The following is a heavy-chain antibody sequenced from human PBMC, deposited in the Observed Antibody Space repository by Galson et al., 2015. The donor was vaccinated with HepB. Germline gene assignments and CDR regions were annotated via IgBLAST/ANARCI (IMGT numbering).Heavy chain of an antibody. CDR3: ARDWGKAVSDTWWFDP. CDR1: GFSFSGYA. J-gene: IGHJ5*02. Sequence: SLRLSCAASGFSFSGYAMHWVRQASGQGLEWVGRIRNNGCSYATTYDASVKGTFTIARNNAKNSVYLQMNSLRAEDTAVYYCARDWGKAVSDTWWFDPWGQGTLVTVSS. CDR2: IRNNGCSYAT. V-gene: IGHV3-73*01. D-gene: IGHD6-19*01.